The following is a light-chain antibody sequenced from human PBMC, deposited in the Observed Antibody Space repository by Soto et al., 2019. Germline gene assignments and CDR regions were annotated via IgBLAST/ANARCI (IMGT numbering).Light chain of an antibody. CDR1: QSVSSN. CDR2: GAS. Sequence: EIVMTQSPVTLSVSPGEGATLSCRASQSVSSNLAWYQQKPGQSPRLLIYGASTRATGIPARFSGSGSGTEFTLTISSLQSEDFAIYYCQQYDSWPSLGQGTQVEI. J-gene: IGKJ1*01. CDR3: QQYDSWPS. V-gene: IGKV3-15*01.